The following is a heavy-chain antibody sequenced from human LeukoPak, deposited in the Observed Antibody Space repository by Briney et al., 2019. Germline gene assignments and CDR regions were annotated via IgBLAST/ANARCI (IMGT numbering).Heavy chain of an antibody. CDR2: IIPIFGTA. CDR3: GRGDGYHAMNYYLHY. D-gene: IGHD5-24*01. V-gene: IGHV1-69*05. CDR1: GGTFSSYA. Sequence: ASVTVSCKASGGTFSSYAISWVRQAPGQGLEWMGGIIPIFGTANYTQKFQGRVTNTTDESTSTAYMELSSLRSGDPAVYYCGRGDGYHAMNYYLHYWGQGTLVTVSS. J-gene: IGHJ4*02.